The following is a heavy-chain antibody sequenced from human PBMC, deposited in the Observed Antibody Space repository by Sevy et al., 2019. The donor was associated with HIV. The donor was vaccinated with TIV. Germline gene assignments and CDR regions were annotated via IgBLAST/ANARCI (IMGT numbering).Heavy chain of an antibody. Sequence: GGSLRLSCAASGFTFSNAWMSWVRQAPGKGLEWVGRIKSKTDGGTTDYAAPVKGRFTISRDDSKNTLYLQMNSLKTEDTAVYYCTTDQRYFDSSGSVYYFDYWGQGTLVTVSS. V-gene: IGHV3-15*01. CDR2: IKSKTDGGTT. D-gene: IGHD3-9*01. CDR1: GFTFSNAW. J-gene: IGHJ4*02. CDR3: TTDQRYFDSSGSVYYFDY.